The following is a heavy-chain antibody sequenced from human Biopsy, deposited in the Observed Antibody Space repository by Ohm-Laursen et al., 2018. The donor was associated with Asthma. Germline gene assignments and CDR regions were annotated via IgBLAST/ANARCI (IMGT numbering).Heavy chain of an antibody. CDR3: VKDTVEDRGGYYTFDV. Sequence: SLRLSCSASGFTFDDYGMHWVRQAPGKGLEWVSGISWNSGSIGYADSVKGRFTISRDNSRDTLYLQMRSLRADDTAVYYCVKDTVEDRGGYYTFDVWGQGTKVTVSS. J-gene: IGHJ3*01. CDR2: ISWNSGSI. D-gene: IGHD3-22*01. CDR1: GFTFDDYG. V-gene: IGHV3-9*01.